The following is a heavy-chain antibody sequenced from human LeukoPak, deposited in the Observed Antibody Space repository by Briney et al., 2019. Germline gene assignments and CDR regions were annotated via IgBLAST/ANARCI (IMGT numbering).Heavy chain of an antibody. Sequence: SETLSLTCTVSGGSISSSSSYWRWIRQPPGKGLEYIASIHFSGSPYYNSSLKSRVTISVDTSKNQFSLKLTSVSAADTAIYYCARRNDFDIWGQGTMVTVSS. CDR1: GGSISSSSSY. CDR3: ARRNDFDI. J-gene: IGHJ3*02. CDR2: IHFSGSP. V-gene: IGHV4-39*01.